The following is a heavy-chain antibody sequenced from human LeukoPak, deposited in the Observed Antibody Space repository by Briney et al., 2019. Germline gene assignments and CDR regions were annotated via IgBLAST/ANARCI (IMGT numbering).Heavy chain of an antibody. CDR3: ASPGYYDSSGCYI. J-gene: IGHJ4*02. CDR2: IKQDGGKK. CDR1: GFTFSSYW. V-gene: IGHV3-7*01. Sequence: GGSLRLSCAASGFTFSSYWMSWVRQAPGKGLEWVAKIKQDGGKKYYVDSVKGRFTISRDNAKNSLYLQMNSLGAEDTAVYYCASPGYYDSSGCYIWGQGTLVTVSS. D-gene: IGHD3-22*01.